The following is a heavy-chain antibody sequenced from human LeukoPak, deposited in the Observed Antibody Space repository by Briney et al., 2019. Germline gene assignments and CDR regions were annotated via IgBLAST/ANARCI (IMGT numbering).Heavy chain of an antibody. CDR2: ISGSGGST. D-gene: IGHD6-13*01. Sequence: GGSLRLSCAASGFTFSSYAMSWVRQAPGKGLEWVSAISGSGGSTYYADSVKGRFTISRDNSKNTYLQINSLRAEDTAVYYCAKYSSSWYERDWFDPWGQGTLVTVSS. CDR3: AKYSSSWYERDWFDP. V-gene: IGHV3-23*01. CDR1: GFTFSSYA. J-gene: IGHJ5*02.